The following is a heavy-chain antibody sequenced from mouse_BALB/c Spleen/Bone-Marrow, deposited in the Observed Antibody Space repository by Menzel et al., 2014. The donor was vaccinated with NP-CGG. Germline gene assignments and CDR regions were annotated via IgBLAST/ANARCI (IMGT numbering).Heavy chain of an antibody. Sequence: EVKLVESGGDLVKPGGSLKLSCAASGFAFSSYGMSWVRQIPDKRLEWVATISSGGSYTFYPDSVKGRFTISRDNAKNTLNLQMTSLKSEDTAMYYCARRSDYDYFDYWGQGTTLPVSS. CDR3: ARRSDYDYFDY. D-gene: IGHD2-4*01. J-gene: IGHJ2*01. V-gene: IGHV5-6*02. CDR2: ISSGGSYT. CDR1: GFAFSSYG.